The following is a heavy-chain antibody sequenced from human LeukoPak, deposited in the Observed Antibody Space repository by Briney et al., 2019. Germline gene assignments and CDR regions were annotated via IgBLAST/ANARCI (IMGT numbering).Heavy chain of an antibody. CDR3: AKGSAVGVAGTTNFGY. CDR2: ISGSGGST. V-gene: IGHV3-23*01. Sequence: GGSLRLSCAASGFTFSNYAMSWVRQAPGKGLEWVSAISGSGGSTYYADSVKGRFTISRDNSKNTLSLQMNSLRAEDTAVYYCAKGSAVGVAGTTNFGYWGQGTLVTVSS. J-gene: IGHJ4*02. D-gene: IGHD6-19*01. CDR1: GFTFSNYA.